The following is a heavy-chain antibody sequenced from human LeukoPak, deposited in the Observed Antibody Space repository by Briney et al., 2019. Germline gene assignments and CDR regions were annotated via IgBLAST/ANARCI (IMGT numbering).Heavy chain of an antibody. D-gene: IGHD5-24*01. Sequence: PAGGSLRLSCAASGFTFSSYAMSWVRQAPGKGLEWVSAISGSGGSTYYADSVKGRFTISRDNSKNTLYLQMNSLRAEDTAVYYCAKDLGDGYNHGYFDYWGQGTLVTVSS. CDR3: AKDLGDGYNHGYFDY. CDR2: ISGSGGST. V-gene: IGHV3-23*01. CDR1: GFTFSSYA. J-gene: IGHJ4*02.